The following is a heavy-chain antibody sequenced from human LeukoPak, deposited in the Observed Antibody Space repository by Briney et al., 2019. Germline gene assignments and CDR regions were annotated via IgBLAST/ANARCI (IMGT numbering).Heavy chain of an antibody. CDR1: GFTVSSKY. CDR3: AASEGRGYFNY. J-gene: IGHJ4*03. CDR2: IYAGGTT. Sequence: QSGGSLRLSCAASGFTVSSKYMAWVRQAPGKGLEWVSVIYAGGTTYYADSAKGRFTLSRDHYTNTLFLQMTSLRAEDTAVYYCAASEGRGYFNYWGQGTLVTVSS. V-gene: IGHV3-53*01.